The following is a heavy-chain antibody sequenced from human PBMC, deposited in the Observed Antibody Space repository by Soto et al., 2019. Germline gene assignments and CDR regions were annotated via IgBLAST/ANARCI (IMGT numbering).Heavy chain of an antibody. J-gene: IGHJ6*03. D-gene: IGHD7-27*01. V-gene: IGHV3-33*01. CDR3: ARERLGANYYYYMDV. CDR2: IWYDGSNK. Sequence: QVQLVESGGGVVQPGRSLRLSCAASGFTFSSYGMHWVRQAPGKGLEWVAGIWYDGSNKYYADSVKGRFTISRDNSKNTLYLQMNSLRAEDTAVYYCARERLGANYYYYMDVWGKGTTVTVSS. CDR1: GFTFSSYG.